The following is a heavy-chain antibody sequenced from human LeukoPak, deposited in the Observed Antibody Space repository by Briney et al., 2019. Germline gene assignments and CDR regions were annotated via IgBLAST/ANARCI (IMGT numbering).Heavy chain of an antibody. CDR1: GFTFDDYG. CDR2: INWNGGST. CDR3: ARRKVGATPYDY. D-gene: IGHD1-26*01. V-gene: IGHV3-20*04. Sequence: PGGSLRLSCAASGFTFDDYGMSWVRQAPGKGLEWVSGINWNGGSTGYADSVKGRFTISRDNAKNSLYLRMNSLRAEDTALYYCARRKVGATPYDYWGQGTLVTVSS. J-gene: IGHJ4*02.